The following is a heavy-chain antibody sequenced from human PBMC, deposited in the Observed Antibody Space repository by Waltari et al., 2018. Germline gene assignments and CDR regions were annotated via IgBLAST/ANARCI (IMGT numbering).Heavy chain of an antibody. Sequence: QVQLVQSGAEVKKPGASVKVSCKASGYTFTSYDINWVRQATGQGLEWMGWMNPNRGNTGYAQKFQGRVTMTRNTSISTAYMELSSLRSEDTAVYYCARARGCSGGSCYSTLFDYWGQGTLVTVSS. CDR1: GYTFTSYD. CDR2: MNPNRGNT. J-gene: IGHJ4*02. D-gene: IGHD2-15*01. CDR3: ARARGCSGGSCYSTLFDY. V-gene: IGHV1-8*01.